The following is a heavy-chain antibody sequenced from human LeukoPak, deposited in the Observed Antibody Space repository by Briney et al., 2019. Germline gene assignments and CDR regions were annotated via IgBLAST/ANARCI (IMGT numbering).Heavy chain of an antibody. V-gene: IGHV3-11*04. Sequence: DSVKGRFTISRDNAKNSLYLQMNSLRAEDTAVYYCARGLTVMTTVTWGQGTLVTVSS. CDR3: ARGLTVMTTVT. D-gene: IGHD4-11*01. J-gene: IGHJ5*02.